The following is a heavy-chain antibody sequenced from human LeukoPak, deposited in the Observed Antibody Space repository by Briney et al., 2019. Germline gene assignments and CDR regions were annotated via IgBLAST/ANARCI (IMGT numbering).Heavy chain of an antibody. CDR3: ARDPYSGSPHYYFDY. J-gene: IGHJ4*02. V-gene: IGHV1-2*02. CDR2: INPNSGGT. Sequence: ASVKVSCKASGYTFTGYYMHWVRQAPGQGLEWMGWINPNSGGTNYAQKFQGRVTMTRDTSISTAYMELSRLGSDDTAVYYCARDPYSGSPHYYFDYWGQGTLVTVSS. CDR1: GYTFTGYY. D-gene: IGHD1-26*01.